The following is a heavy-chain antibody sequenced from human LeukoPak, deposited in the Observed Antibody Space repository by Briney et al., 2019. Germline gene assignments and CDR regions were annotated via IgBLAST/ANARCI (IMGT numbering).Heavy chain of an antibody. J-gene: IGHJ6*03. Sequence: SETLSLTCTVSGGSINGFYWSWIRQPPGKGLEWIGYISDSGSTKYNPSLKTRLTFSIDTSKNQISLKLTSVTAADTAVYYCARRTTGQGYYYYFKDVWGKGTTVTVSS. V-gene: IGHV4-59*08. CDR2: ISDSGST. CDR3: ARRTTGQGYYYYFKDV. D-gene: IGHD1-1*01. CDR1: GGSINGFY.